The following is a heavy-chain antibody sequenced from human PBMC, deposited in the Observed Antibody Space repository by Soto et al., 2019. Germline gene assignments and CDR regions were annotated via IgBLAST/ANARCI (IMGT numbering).Heavy chain of an antibody. CDR1: GYTFTSYG. D-gene: IGHD2-15*01. Sequence: GASVKVSCKASGYTFTSYGISWVRQAPGXGLEWMGWISAYNGNTNYAQKLQGRVTMTTDTSTSTAYMELRSLRSDDTAVYYCARVGEGDCSGGSCRRGYYMDGWGKGTTVTVS. CDR2: ISAYNGNT. CDR3: ARVGEGDCSGGSCRRGYYMDG. J-gene: IGHJ6*03. V-gene: IGHV1-18*01.